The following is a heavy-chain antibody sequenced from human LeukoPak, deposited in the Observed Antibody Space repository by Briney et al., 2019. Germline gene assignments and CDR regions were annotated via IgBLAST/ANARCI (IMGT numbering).Heavy chain of an antibody. CDR2: ISPYNGNT. CDR3: ARGPHERSGYPDD. V-gene: IGHV1-18*01. D-gene: IGHD3-22*01. CDR1: RYSFTGYK. Sequence: ASVKVSCKASRYSFTGYKMHWVRQAPGQGLEWMGWISPYNGNTNYAQKFQGRVTMTTDTSTSTAYMELRSLRSDDTAVYYCARGPHERSGYPDDWGQGTLVTVSS. J-gene: IGHJ4*02.